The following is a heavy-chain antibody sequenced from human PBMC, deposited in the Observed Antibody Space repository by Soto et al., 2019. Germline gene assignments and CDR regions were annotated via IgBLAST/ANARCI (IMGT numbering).Heavy chain of an antibody. J-gene: IGHJ2*01. D-gene: IGHD3-22*01. Sequence: QVELVQSGAEVKKPGSSVKVSCQASEDTFRNYAISWVRQAPGQGLEWMGGIIPICGTANYAQKFQGRVTITAVTSANAVDLELSSLRSEDTAVYYCASTKYDSSAYYYWYLGRWGRGTLGTVSS. CDR2: IIPICGTA. CDR3: ASTKYDSSAYYYWYLGR. V-gene: IGHV1-69*06. CDR1: EDTFRNYA.